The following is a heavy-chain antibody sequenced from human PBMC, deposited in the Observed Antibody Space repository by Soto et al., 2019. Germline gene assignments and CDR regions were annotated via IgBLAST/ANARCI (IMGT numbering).Heavy chain of an antibody. D-gene: IGHD1-1*01. CDR2: IYNSGST. CDR3: AREGTETDAFDI. J-gene: IGHJ3*02. Sequence: SETLSLTCAVSGGSISSGGYSWSWIRQPPGKGLEWIGYIYNSGSTYYNPSLKSRVTISVDRSKNQFSLKLSSVTAADTAVYYCAREGTETDAFDIWGQGTMVTVSS. V-gene: IGHV4-30-2*01. CDR1: GGSISSGGYS.